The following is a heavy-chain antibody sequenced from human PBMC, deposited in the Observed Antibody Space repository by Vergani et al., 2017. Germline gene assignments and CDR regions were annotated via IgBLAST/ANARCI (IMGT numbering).Heavy chain of an antibody. D-gene: IGHD3-16*02. CDR1: GGSFSGYY. V-gene: IGHV4-34*01. Sequence: QVQLQQWGAGLLKPSETLSLTCAVYGGSFSGYYWSWIRQPPGKGLEWIGEINHSGSTNYNPSLKSRVTISVDTSKNQFSLKLSSVTAADTAVYYCARGGRWGRPPYDYVWGSYPRSYYFDYWGQGTLVTVSS. J-gene: IGHJ4*02. CDR3: ARGGRWGRPPYDYVWGSYPRSYYFDY. CDR2: INHSGST.